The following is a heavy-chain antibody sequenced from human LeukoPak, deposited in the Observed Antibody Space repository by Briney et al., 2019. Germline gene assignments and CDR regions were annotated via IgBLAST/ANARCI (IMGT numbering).Heavy chain of an antibody. J-gene: IGHJ4*02. D-gene: IGHD2-15*01. CDR1: GFTVSSNY. Sequence: PGGSLRLSCAASGFTVSSNYMSWVRQAPGKGLEWVSVIYSGGSTYYADSVKGRFTISRDNSKNTVYLQMNSLRAEDTAIYYCAKDAAVVAATPFDYWGQGTLVTVSS. CDR3: AKDAAVVAATPFDY. V-gene: IGHV3-53*01. CDR2: IYSGGST.